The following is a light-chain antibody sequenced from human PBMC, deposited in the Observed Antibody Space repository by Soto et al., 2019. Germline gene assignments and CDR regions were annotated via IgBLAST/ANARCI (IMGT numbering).Light chain of an antibody. V-gene: IGKV3-20*01. CDR3: QQYGSSPIT. CDR2: GAS. Sequence: ETVLTQSPGTLSLSPGERGTLSCRASQSVGSGYLAWYQLKPGQAPRLLIFGASSRATGIPDRFSGSGSGTDFTLTISRLEHEDFAVYYCQQYGSSPITFGQGTRLEIK. J-gene: IGKJ5*01. CDR1: QSVGSGY.